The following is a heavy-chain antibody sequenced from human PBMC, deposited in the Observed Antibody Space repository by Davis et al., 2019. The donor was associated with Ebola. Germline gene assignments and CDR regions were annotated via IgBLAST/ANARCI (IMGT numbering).Heavy chain of an antibody. CDR1: GDTFTDFY. Sequence: SVKVSCKASGDTFTDFYVHWVRQAPGQGLEWMGRIIPVVDTKDYAQKFQGRVTLTADKATNTAYMELSGLRFDDTAVYYCARGKWFDPWGQGTLVSVTS. CDR2: IIPVVDTK. V-gene: IGHV1-69*08. CDR3: ARGKWFDP. J-gene: IGHJ5*02.